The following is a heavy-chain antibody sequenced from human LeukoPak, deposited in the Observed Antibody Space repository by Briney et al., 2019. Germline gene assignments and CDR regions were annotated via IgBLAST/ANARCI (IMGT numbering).Heavy chain of an antibody. J-gene: IGHJ4*02. CDR2: ISNNGGYT. Sequence: GGSLRLSCAASGFTFSSSAMSWVRQAPGKGLEWVSAISNNGGYTYYADSVQGRFTISRDNSKSTLCLQMNSLRAEDTAVYYSAKQLGYCSDGSCYFPYWGQGTLVTVSS. CDR3: AKQLGYCSDGSCYFPY. V-gene: IGHV3-23*01. D-gene: IGHD2-15*01. CDR1: GFTFSSSA.